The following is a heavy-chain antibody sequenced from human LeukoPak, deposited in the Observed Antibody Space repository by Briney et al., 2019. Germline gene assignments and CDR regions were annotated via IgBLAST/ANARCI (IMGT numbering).Heavy chain of an antibody. D-gene: IGHD3-3*01. CDR3: ARLTAIRFLEWLPHRYFDY. CDR2: IYYSGST. CDR1: GGSISSSSYY. V-gene: IGHV4-39*01. J-gene: IGHJ4*02. Sequence: KTSETLSLTCTVSGGSISSSSYYWGWIRQPPGKGLEWIGSIYYSGSTYYNPSLKSRVTISVDTSKNQFSLKLSPVTAADTAVYYCARLTAIRFLEWLPHRYFDYWGQGTLVTVSS.